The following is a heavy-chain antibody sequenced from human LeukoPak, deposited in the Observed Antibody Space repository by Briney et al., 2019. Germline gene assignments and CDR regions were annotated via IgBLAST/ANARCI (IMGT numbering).Heavy chain of an antibody. J-gene: IGHJ4*02. CDR3: ARESKAVAAAGTTGY. Sequence: GGSLRLSCLTSGFTFSTNAMSWVRQAPGKGLEWISGISGSGASTYYADSVTGRFTISRDNSRNTLYLQMNSLRGDDTAVYYCARESKAVAAAGTTGYWGQGTLVTVSS. CDR1: GFTFSTNA. V-gene: IGHV3-23*01. CDR2: ISGSGAST. D-gene: IGHD6-13*01.